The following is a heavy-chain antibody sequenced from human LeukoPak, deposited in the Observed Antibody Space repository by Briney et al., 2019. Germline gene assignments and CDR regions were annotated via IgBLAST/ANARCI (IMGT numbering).Heavy chain of an antibody. V-gene: IGHV4-34*01. CDR3: ARGFWIAAAGPSPFDY. D-gene: IGHD6-13*01. CDR1: GWSFRGYY. CDR2: LNHSGST. J-gene: IGHJ4*02. Sequence: SETLSLTCAVYGWSFRGYYWSWIRQPPGKGLEWMGELNHSGSTNYNPSLKSRVTISVDTSKNQFSLKLSSVTAADTAVYYCARGFWIAAAGPSPFDYWGQGTLVTVSS.